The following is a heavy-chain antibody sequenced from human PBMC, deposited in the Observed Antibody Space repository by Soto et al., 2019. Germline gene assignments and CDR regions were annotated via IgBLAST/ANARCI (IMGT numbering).Heavy chain of an antibody. V-gene: IGHV1-69*01. D-gene: IGHD6-13*01. CDR3: ARAKGYSSSWYGYYYYGMDV. Sequence: QVQLVQSGAEVKKPGSSVQVSCKASGDTFSSYAISWVRQAPGQGLAWMGGIIPILGTANYAQKFQGRVTITADESTSTAYMELSSLRSEDTAVYYCARAKGYSSSWYGYYYYGMDVWGQGTTVTVSS. CDR1: GDTFSSYA. CDR2: IIPILGTA. J-gene: IGHJ6*02.